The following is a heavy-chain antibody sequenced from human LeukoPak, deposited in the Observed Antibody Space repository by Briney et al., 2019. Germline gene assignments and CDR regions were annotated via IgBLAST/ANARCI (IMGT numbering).Heavy chain of an antibody. CDR3: AREERKFDSSGWYEFAFDI. J-gene: IGHJ3*02. D-gene: IGHD6-19*01. CDR1: GFTFSSYW. CDR2: IKQVGSEK. V-gene: IGHV3-7*01. Sequence: PGGSLRLSCAASGFTFSSYWMSWVRQAPGKGLEWVANIKQVGSEKYYVDSVKGRFTISRDNAKNSLYLQMNSLRAEDTAVYYCAREERKFDSSGWYEFAFDIWGQGTMVTVSS.